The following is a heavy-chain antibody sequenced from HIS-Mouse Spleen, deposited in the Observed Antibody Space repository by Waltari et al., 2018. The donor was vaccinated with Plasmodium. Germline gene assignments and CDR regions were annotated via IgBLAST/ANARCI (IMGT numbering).Heavy chain of an antibody. D-gene: IGHD2-15*01. CDR3: AREGGYCSGGSCYSGQGFDI. CDR2: ISYDGSNK. Sequence: RQAPGKGLEWVAVISYDGSNKYYADSVKGRFTISRDNSKNTLYLQMNSLRAEDTAVYYCAREGGYCSGGSCYSGQGFDIWGQGTMVTVSS. V-gene: IGHV3-30-3*01. J-gene: IGHJ3*02.